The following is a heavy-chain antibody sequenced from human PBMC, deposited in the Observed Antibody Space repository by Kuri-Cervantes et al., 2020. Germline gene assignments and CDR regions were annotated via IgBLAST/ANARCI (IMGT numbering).Heavy chain of an antibody. J-gene: IGHJ3*02. CDR2: IYYSGST. V-gene: IGHV4-39*07. Sequence: SETLSLTCTVSGGSISSSSYYWGWIRQPPGKGLEWIGSIYYSGSTYYNPSLKSRVTISVDKSKNQFSLKLSSVTAADTAVYYCARGLQLGIDAFDIWGQGTMVTVSS. CDR3: ARGLQLGIDAFDI. D-gene: IGHD7-27*01. CDR1: GGSISSSSYY.